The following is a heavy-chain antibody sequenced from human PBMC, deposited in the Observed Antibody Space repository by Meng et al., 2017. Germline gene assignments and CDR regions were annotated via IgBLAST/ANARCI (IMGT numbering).Heavy chain of an antibody. D-gene: IGHD2-2*01. J-gene: IGHJ3*02. Sequence: ASVKVSCKASGYTFTGYYIHWVRQAPGQGLEWMGWINPNSGSTNYAQKFQGRVTMTRDTSISTAYMELSRLRSDDTAVYYCARGVVPAATPAFDIWGQGTTVTVSS. CDR2: INPNSGST. V-gene: IGHV1-2*02. CDR1: GYTFTGYY. CDR3: ARGVVPAATPAFDI.